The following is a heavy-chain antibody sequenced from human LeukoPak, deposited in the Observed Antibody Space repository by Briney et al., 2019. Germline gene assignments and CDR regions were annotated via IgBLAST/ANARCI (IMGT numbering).Heavy chain of an antibody. CDR2: IRYEGSNK. CDR3: ASLDIVVVPAASGTDWFDP. Sequence: GGSLRLSCAASGFTLGSYGMHWVRQAPGKGLEWVAFIRYEGSNKYYGDSVKGRFTISRDNSKNTLYLQMNSLRAEDTAVYYCASLDIVVVPAASGTDWFDPWGQGSLVTVSS. D-gene: IGHD2-2*01. J-gene: IGHJ5*02. CDR1: GFTLGSYG. V-gene: IGHV3-30*02.